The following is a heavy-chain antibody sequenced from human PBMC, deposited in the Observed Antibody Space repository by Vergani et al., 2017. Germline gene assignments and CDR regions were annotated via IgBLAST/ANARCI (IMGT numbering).Heavy chain of an antibody. CDR3: ARRVKLLWFGEVSFWFDP. D-gene: IGHD3-10*01. V-gene: IGHV3-23*01. CDR1: GFTFSSYA. J-gene: IGHJ5*02. CDR2: ISGSGGST. Sequence: EVQLLESGGGLVQPGGSLRLSCAASGFTFSSYAMSWVRQAPEKGLEWVSTISGSGGSTYYADSVKGRFTISRDNFKNTLYLQMNSLRAEDTAVYYCARRVKLLWFGEVSFWFDPWGQGTLVTVSS.